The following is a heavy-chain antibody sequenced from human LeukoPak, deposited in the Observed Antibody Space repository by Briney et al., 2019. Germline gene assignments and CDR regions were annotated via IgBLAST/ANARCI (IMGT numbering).Heavy chain of an antibody. CDR1: GFTFSSYW. V-gene: IGHV3-7*01. CDR2: IKQDGSEK. J-gene: IGHJ4*02. Sequence: GGSLRLSCAASGFTFSSYWMSWVRQAPGKGLEWVANIKQDGSEKYYVDSVKGRFTISRDNAKNSLYLQMNSLRAEDTAVYYCARDLGGGYGDYFDYWGQGTLVTVSS. D-gene: IGHD4-17*01. CDR3: ARDLGGGYGDYFDY.